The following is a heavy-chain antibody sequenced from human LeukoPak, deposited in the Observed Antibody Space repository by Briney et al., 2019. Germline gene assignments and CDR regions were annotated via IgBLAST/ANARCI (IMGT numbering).Heavy chain of an antibody. CDR2: MSWNGGSI. V-gene: IGHV3-9*01. D-gene: IGHD2-2*01. J-gene: IGHJ4*02. CDR1: GFTFDDFA. Sequence: GRSLRLSCAASGFTFDDFAMHWLRQVPGKGLEWVAGMSWNGGSIYYADSVKGRFTISRDNTKNSLYLQMNSLRHEDTAFYYCAKDATNAFRAYFDYWGQGALVTVSS. CDR3: AKDATNAFRAYFDY.